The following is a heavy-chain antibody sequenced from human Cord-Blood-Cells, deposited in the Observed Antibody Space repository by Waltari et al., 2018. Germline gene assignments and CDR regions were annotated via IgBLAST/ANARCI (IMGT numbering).Heavy chain of an antibody. J-gene: IGHJ4*02. CDR2: INPSGGST. CDR3: ARVSYRGYYFDH. V-gene: IGHV1-46*01. Sequence: QVQLVQSGAEVKKPGASVKVSCKASGYTFTSYYMHWVRQAPGQGLEWMGIINPSGGSTSYAQKFQGRVTMTSDTSTSTVYMELSSLRSEYTAVYYCARVSYRGYYFDHWGQGTLVTVSS. D-gene: IGHD1-1*01. CDR1: GYTFTSYY.